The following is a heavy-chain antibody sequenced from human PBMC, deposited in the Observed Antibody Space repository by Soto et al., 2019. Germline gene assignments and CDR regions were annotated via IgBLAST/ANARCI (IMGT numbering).Heavy chain of an antibody. D-gene: IGHD6-6*01. Sequence: EVQVLESGGGLVQPGGSLRLSCAASGFTFSSFAMSWVRQAPGKGLDWVSAITASGSATYYADSVKGRFTISRDSSKNTLYLQMNSLRAEDTAAYYCAKVAARDGDYNYYMDVWGKGTTVTVSS. CDR1: GFTFSSFA. V-gene: IGHV3-23*01. J-gene: IGHJ6*03. CDR3: AKVAARDGDYNYYMDV. CDR2: ITASGSAT.